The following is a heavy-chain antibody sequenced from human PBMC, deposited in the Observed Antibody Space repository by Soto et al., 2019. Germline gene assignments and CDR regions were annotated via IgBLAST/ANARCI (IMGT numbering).Heavy chain of an antibody. D-gene: IGHD7-27*01. Sequence: SETLSLTCSVSGDSISNLDYFWAWIRQPPGQALEYIGYIYKSATTYYNPSFESRVAISVDTSKSQFSLNVTSVTAADTAVYFCARGRYCLTGRCFPNWIDSWGQGALVTVSS. CDR2: IYKSATT. CDR3: ARGRYCLTGRCFPNWIDS. J-gene: IGHJ5*01. CDR1: GDSISNLDYF. V-gene: IGHV4-30-4*01.